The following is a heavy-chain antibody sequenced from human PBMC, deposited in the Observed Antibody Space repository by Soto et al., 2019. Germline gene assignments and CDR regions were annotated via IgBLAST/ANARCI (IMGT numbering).Heavy chain of an antibody. CDR3: ARPPGYISDWYYFDL. CDR1: GYSFIDYY. V-gene: IGHV1-2*02. D-gene: IGHD3-9*01. J-gene: IGHJ4*02. CDR2: ISPKSGGT. Sequence: QVQLVQSGAEVKKPGASVKVSCEASGYSFIDYYIHRVRQAPGQGFEWMGRISPKSGGTNYAQKFEGRVTMTWDTSLNTAYMELSSLISDDTAVYYCARPPGYISDWYYFDLWGQGTLVTVSS.